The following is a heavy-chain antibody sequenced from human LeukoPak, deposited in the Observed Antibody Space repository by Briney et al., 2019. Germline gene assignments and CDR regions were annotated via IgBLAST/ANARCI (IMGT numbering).Heavy chain of an antibody. CDR1: GGSISSYY. V-gene: IGHV4-59*01. D-gene: IGHD3-22*01. J-gene: IGHJ5*02. CDR2: IYYSGST. Sequence: SETLSLTCTVSGGSISSYYGSWIRQPPGKGLEWIGYIYYSGSTNYNPSLKSRVTISVDTSKNQFSLKLSSVTTADTAVYYCARALYYYDSSGYCPECNWFDPWGQGTLVTVSS. CDR3: ARALYYYDSSGYCPECNWFDP.